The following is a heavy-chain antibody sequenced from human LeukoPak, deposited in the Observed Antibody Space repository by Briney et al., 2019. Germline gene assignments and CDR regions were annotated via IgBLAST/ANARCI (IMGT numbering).Heavy chain of an antibody. CDR2: IRYDGSNK. D-gene: IGHD6-13*01. CDR1: GFTFSSYG. CDR3: AKDWEQQLNLQGYYFDY. Sequence: PGGSLRLSCAASGFTFSSYGMHWVRQAPGKGLEWVALIRYDGSNKYYADSVKGRFTISRDNSKNTLYLQMNSLRAEDTAVYYCAKDWEQQLNLQGYYFDYWGQGTLVPVSS. J-gene: IGHJ4*02. V-gene: IGHV3-30*02.